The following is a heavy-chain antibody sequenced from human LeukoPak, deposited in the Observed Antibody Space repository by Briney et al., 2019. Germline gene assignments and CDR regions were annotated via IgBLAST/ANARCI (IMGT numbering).Heavy chain of an antibody. D-gene: IGHD6-19*01. Sequence: GGSLRLSCAASGFTFSSYGMHWVRQAPGKGLEWVAVISYDGSNKYYADSVKGRFTISRDNSKNTLYLQMNSLRAEDTAVYYCAKDRVPQWLVLTPDYWGQGTLVTVSS. V-gene: IGHV3-30*18. J-gene: IGHJ4*02. CDR3: AKDRVPQWLVLTPDY. CDR2: ISYDGSNK. CDR1: GFTFSSYG.